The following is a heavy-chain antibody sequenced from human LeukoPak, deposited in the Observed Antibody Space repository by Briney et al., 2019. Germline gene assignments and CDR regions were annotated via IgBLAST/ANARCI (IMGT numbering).Heavy chain of an antibody. D-gene: IGHD2-2*01. CDR1: GGSFSGYY. Sequence: PSETLSLTCAVYGGSFSGYYWSWIRQPPGKGLEWIGEINHSGSTNYNPSLKSRVTISVDTSKNQFSLKLSSVTAADTAVYYCARVYSGSIVVVPADRYYFDYWGQGTLVTVSS. CDR3: ARVYSGSIVVVPADRYYFDY. CDR2: INHSGST. V-gene: IGHV4-34*01. J-gene: IGHJ4*02.